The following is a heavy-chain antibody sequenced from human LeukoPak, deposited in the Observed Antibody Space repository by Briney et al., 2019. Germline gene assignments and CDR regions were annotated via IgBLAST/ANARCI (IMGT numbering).Heavy chain of an antibody. Sequence: EASVKVSCKASGYRFSSNGISWVRQAPGQGLEWVGWVSTYNSDTNYAPRFQGRVTMTKDASTSTVYMELRSLRTDDMAVYYCALDNWNEFDPWGQGTLVTVSS. CDR1: GYRFSSNG. CDR2: VSTYNSDT. J-gene: IGHJ5*02. D-gene: IGHD1-20*01. V-gene: IGHV1-18*03. CDR3: ALDNWNEFDP.